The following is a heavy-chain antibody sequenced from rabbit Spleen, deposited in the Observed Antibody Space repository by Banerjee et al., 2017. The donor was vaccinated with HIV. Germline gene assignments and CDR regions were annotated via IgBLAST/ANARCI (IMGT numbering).Heavy chain of an antibody. CDR2: IYTGTSGFT. CDR1: GLDFSGDSY. Sequence: QSLEESGGGLVKPGASLTLTCKASGLDFSGDSYDSYMCWVRQAPGKGLEWIACIYTGTSGFTYFASWAKGRFTISKTSSTTVTLQMTSLTAADTATYFCARDTSSSFSSYGMDLWGQGTLVTVS. J-gene: IGHJ3*01. V-gene: IGHV1S40*01. D-gene: IGHD1-1*01. CDR3: ARDTSSSFSSYGMDL.